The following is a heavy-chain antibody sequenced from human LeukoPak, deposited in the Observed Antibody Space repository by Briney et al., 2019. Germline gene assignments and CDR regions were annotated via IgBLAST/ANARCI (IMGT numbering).Heavy chain of an antibody. CDR3: ARDQTEQQLGDIDY. D-gene: IGHD6-13*01. V-gene: IGHV1-2*02. Sequence: GASVKVSCKASGYTFTGYYMHWVRQAPGQGLEWMGWINPNSGGTNYAQKFQGRVTMTRDTSISTAYMELSRLRSDDTAVYYRARDQTEQQLGDIDYWGQGALVTVSS. CDR1: GYTFTGYY. J-gene: IGHJ4*02. CDR2: INPNSGGT.